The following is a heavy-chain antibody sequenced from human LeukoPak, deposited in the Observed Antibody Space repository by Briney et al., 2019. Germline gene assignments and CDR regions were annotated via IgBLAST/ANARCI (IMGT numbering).Heavy chain of an antibody. CDR3: AREIYCSGGSCCNYYYYGMDV. D-gene: IGHD2-15*01. Sequence: GASVKVSCKASGYTFTGYYMHWVRQAPGQGLEWMGWINPNSGGTNYAQKFQGRVTMTRDTSISTAYMELSRLRSDDTAVYYCAREIYCSGGSCCNYYYYGMDVWGQGTTVTVSS. J-gene: IGHJ6*02. V-gene: IGHV1-2*02. CDR2: INPNSGGT. CDR1: GYTFTGYY.